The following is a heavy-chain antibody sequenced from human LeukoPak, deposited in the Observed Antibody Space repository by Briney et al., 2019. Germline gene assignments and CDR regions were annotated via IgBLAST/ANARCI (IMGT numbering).Heavy chain of an antibody. D-gene: IGHD3-10*01. CDR3: VRELLWFGELPNWFDP. J-gene: IGHJ5*02. CDR2: ISAYNGNT. CDR1: GYTFTSYG. Sequence: ASVKVSCKASGYTFTSYGISWVRQAPGQGLEWMGWISAYNGNTNYAQKLQGRVTMTTDTSTSTAYMELRSLRSDDTAVYYCVRELLWFGELPNWFDPWGQGTLVTVSS. V-gene: IGHV1-18*01.